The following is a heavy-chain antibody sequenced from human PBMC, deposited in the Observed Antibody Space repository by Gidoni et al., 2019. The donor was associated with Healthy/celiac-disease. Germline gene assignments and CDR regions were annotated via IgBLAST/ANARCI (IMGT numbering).Heavy chain of an antibody. Sequence: EVQLVQSGAEVKKPGESLRISCKGSGSSFTSYWISWVRQMPGKGLEWMGRIDPSDSYTNYSPSFQGHVTISADKSISTAYLQWSSLKASDTAMYYCARHGELVRDYYYYGMDVWGQGTTVTVSS. CDR2: IDPSDSYT. V-gene: IGHV5-10-1*03. CDR1: GSSFTSYW. J-gene: IGHJ6*02. D-gene: IGHD6-6*01. CDR3: ARHGELVRDYYYYGMDV.